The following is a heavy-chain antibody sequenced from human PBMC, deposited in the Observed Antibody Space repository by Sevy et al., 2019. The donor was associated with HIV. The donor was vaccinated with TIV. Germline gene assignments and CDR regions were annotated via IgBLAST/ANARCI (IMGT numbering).Heavy chain of an antibody. V-gene: IGHV3-7*01. J-gene: IGHJ6*02. CDR1: GFTFSTYG. D-gene: IGHD3-22*01. CDR2: INEDGSEK. CDR3: ARDNATVSSSGVCYYYDGTDV. Sequence: GGSLRLSCAASGFTFSTYGMSWFRQAPGKGLEWVANINEDGSEKFYVDSVKGRFTMSRDNAKNSLYLQMNSLRAEDAEDNSVARDNATVSSSGVCYYYDGTDVWGQGTTVTVSS.